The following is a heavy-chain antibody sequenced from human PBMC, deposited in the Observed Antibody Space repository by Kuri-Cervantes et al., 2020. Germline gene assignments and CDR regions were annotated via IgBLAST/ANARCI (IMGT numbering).Heavy chain of an antibody. CDR1: GYTFTSYD. D-gene: IGHD4-11*01. V-gene: IGHV1-2*06. Sequence: ASVKVSCKASGYTFTSYDINWVRQVSGQGLEWVARINPKSGDTRYAQKLQGRVTVTRDTSISTTYMDLNRLTSDDTAVYYCARDRAARPPSPETIDYFMDVRGKGTTVTVSS. CDR2: INPKSGDT. CDR3: ARDRAARPPSPETIDYFMDV. J-gene: IGHJ6*03.